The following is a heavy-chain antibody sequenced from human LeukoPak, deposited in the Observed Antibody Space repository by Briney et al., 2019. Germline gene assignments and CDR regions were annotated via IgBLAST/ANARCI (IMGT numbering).Heavy chain of an antibody. J-gene: IGHJ5*02. V-gene: IGHV4-34*01. D-gene: IGHD3-9*01. CDR3: GRDGLRYFDWLLLRYNWFDP. Sequence: KPSETLSLTCAVYGGSFSGYYWSWIRQPPGKELEWIGEINHSGSTNYNPSLKSRVTISVDTSKNQFSLKLSSVTAADTAVYYCGRDGLRYFDWLLLRYNWFDPWGQGTLVTVSS. CDR2: INHSGST. CDR1: GGSFSGYY.